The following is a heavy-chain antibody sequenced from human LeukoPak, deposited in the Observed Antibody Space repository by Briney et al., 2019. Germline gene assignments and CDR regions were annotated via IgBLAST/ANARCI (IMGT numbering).Heavy chain of an antibody. CDR3: ATAQLSPYYGSGIPFMF. D-gene: IGHD3-10*01. CDR1: GYTLTELS. J-gene: IGHJ4*02. Sequence: ASVKVSCKVSGYTLTELSMHWVRQAPGKGLEWMGGFDPEDGETIYAQKFQGRVTMTEDTSTDTAYMELSSLRSEDTAVYYCATAQLSPYYGSGIPFMFWGQGTLVTVSS. CDR2: FDPEDGET. V-gene: IGHV1-24*01.